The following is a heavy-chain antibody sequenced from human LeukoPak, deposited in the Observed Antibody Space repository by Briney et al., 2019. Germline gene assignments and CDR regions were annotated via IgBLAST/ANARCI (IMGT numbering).Heavy chain of an antibody. CDR1: GGTFSSYA. J-gene: IGHJ4*02. CDR2: IIPIFGTA. Sequence: SVKVSCKASGGTFSSYAISWVRQAPGQGLEWMGGIIPIFGTANYAQKFQGRVTITADESTSTAYMELRSLRSDDTAVYYCASSNYYGSGSYNFDYWGQGTLVTVSS. D-gene: IGHD3-10*01. V-gene: IGHV1-69*13. CDR3: ASSNYYGSGSYNFDY.